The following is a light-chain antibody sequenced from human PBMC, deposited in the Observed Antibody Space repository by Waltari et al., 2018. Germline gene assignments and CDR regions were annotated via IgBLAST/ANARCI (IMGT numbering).Light chain of an antibody. CDR2: EVS. Sequence: QSALTQPPSVSGSPGQSVPISRTGTSSDVGSYNRVSWYQQAPGTAPKLMIYEVSKRPSGVPVRFSGSKSGNTASLTISGLQTEDEADYYCSSYTRRSTVVFGGGTKLTVL. J-gene: IGLJ2*01. CDR1: SSDVGSYNR. V-gene: IGLV2-18*02. CDR3: SSYTRRSTVV.